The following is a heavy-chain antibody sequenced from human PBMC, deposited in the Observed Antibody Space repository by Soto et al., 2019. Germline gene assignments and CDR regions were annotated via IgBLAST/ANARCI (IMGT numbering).Heavy chain of an antibody. CDR1: GFTFSSYS. Sequence: EVQLVESGGGLVKPGGSLRLSCAASGFTFSSYSMNWVRQAPGKGLEWVSSISSSSSYIYYADSVKGRFTISRDNAKNSLYLQMNSLRAEDTAVYYCARDPRPYYYDTALDILGQGTMVTVSS. J-gene: IGHJ3*02. CDR2: ISSSSSYI. CDR3: ARDPRPYYYDTALDI. V-gene: IGHV3-21*01. D-gene: IGHD3-22*01.